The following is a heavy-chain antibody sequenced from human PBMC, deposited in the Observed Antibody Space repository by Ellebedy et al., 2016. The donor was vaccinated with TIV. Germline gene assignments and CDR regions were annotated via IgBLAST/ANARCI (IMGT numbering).Heavy chain of an antibody. J-gene: IGHJ5*01. CDR2: INHSGST. D-gene: IGHD3/OR15-3a*01. CDR1: GGSFSEYY. CDR3: ASKGYNYDFSDS. V-gene: IGHV4-34*01. Sequence: SETLSLXXAVYGGSFSEYYWSWIRQPPGKGLEWIGEINHSGSTNYNPSLKSRVTISVDTSKNQFSLKLSSVTAADTAVYYCASKGYNYDFSDSWGQGTLVTVSS.